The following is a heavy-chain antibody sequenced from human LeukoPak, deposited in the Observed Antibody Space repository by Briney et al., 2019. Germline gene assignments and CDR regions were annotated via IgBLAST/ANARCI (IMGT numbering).Heavy chain of an antibody. CDR3: APLERLPY. CDR2: ISYDGSNK. V-gene: IGHV3-30*01. J-gene: IGHJ4*02. Sequence: GRSLRLSCAASGLTFSSYAMHWVRQAPGKGLEWVAVISYDGSNKYYADSVKGRFTISRDNSKNTLYLQMNSLRAEDTAAYYCAPLERLPYWGQGTLVTVSS. CDR1: GLTFSSYA. D-gene: IGHD1-1*01.